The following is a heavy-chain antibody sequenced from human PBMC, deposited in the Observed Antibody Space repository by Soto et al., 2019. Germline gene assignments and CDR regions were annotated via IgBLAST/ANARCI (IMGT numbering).Heavy chain of an antibody. V-gene: IGHV4-59*01. J-gene: IGHJ3*02. CDR1: GDSISGYY. CDR2: INYSGST. D-gene: IGHD3-9*01. CDR3: ARYFAWPSGFDI. Sequence: QVLLQDSGPGLVKPSETLSLSCTVSGDSISGYYWSWIRQPPGKRLEWIGYINYSGSTNYNPSLKSRVTISVDTSKKLFSLSLGSVTAADTAVYYCARYFAWPSGFDIWGQGTMVTVSS.